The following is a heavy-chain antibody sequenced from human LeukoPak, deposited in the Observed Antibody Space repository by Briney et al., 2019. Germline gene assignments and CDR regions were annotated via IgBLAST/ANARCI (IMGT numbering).Heavy chain of an antibody. V-gene: IGHV1-18*01. CDR3: AREDSSGWLDY. D-gene: IGHD6-19*01. Sequence: GASVKVSCKASGYTFSSYGFSWVRQAPGQGLEWMGWINTSNGNTNYAQQLQGRVTMTTDTSTSTASMELRSLRSDDTAVYYCAREDSSGWLDYWGQGTLVTVSS. J-gene: IGHJ4*02. CDR2: INTSNGNT. CDR1: GYTFSSYG.